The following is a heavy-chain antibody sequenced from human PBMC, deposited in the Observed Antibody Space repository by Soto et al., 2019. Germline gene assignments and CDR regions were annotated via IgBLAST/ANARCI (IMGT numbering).Heavy chain of an antibody. CDR1: GFTFSSYW. CDR2: INSDGSST. J-gene: IGHJ6*02. Sequence: EVQLVESGGGLVQPGGSLRLSCAASGFTFSSYWMHWVRQAPGKGLVWVSRINSDGSSTSYADSVKGRFTISRDNAKNTLYLQMNSPRAEDTAVYYCARQGRNGWYYYYYGMDVWGQGTTVTVSS. D-gene: IGHD6-19*01. V-gene: IGHV3-74*01. CDR3: ARQGRNGWYYYYYGMDV.